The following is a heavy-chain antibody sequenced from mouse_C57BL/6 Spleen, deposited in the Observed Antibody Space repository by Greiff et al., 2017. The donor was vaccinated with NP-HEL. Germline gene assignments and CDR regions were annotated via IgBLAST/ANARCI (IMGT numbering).Heavy chain of an antibody. CDR1: GFTFTSYW. J-gene: IGHJ2*01. CDR3: ARWPTMVATDY. V-gene: IGHV1-55*01. D-gene: IGHD2-10*01. Sequence: VQLQQSGAELVKPGASVKMSCKASGFTFTSYWITWVKQRPGQGLEWIGDIYPGSGSTNYNEKFKSKVTLTGDNSSSTPYMQLSRLTSEDSAVYYCARWPTMVATDYWGQGTTLTVSS. CDR2: IYPGSGST.